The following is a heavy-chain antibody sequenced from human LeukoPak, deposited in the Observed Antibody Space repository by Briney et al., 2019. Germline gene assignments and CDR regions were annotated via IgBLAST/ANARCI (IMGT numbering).Heavy chain of an antibody. D-gene: IGHD6-13*01. J-gene: IGHJ5*02. CDR2: TIPILGIA. V-gene: IGHV1-69*04. CDR1: GGTFSSYA. CDR3: VWAAAGKGWFDP. Sequence: SVKVSSKAAGGTFSSYAISWVRQAPGQGLEWMGRTIPILGIANYAQKFQGRVTITADKSTSTAYMELSSLRSEDTAVYYCVWAAAGKGWFDPWGQGTLVTVSS.